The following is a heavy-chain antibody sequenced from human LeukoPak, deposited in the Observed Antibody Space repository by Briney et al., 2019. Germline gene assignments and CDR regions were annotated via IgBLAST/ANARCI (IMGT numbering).Heavy chain of an antibody. CDR2: LFHSGST. D-gene: IGHD2-21*01. CDR3: ARAGASYSFDY. V-gene: IGHV4-59*01. CDR1: GASISSYC. Sequence: KPSETLSLTCSVSGASISSYCWSWIRQPPGKGLEWIGYLFHSGSTNYNPSLKSRVTISVDTSKNQFSLKLNSVTAADTAVYYCARAGASYSFDYWGQGTLVTVSS. J-gene: IGHJ4*02.